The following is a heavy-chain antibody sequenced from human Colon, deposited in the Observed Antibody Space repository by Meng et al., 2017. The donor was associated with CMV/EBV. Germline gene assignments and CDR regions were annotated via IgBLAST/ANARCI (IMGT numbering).Heavy chain of an antibody. D-gene: IGHD1-7*01. V-gene: IGHV3-7*03. J-gene: IGHJ4*02. CDR1: RFTFSSYE. Sequence: GGSLRLSCAASRFTFSSYEMHWVRQAPGKGLEWLAKIKHDGHEEKYLDSVEGRFTISRDNSKNSLYLQINSLRVDDTGLYYCVRSTGWNSYFDFWGQGVQVTVSS. CDR3: VRSTGWNSYFDF. CDR2: IKHDGHEE.